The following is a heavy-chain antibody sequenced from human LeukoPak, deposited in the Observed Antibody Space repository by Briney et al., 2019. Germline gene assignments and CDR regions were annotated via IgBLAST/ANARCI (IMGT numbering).Heavy chain of an antibody. CDR2: ITSSRSTI. V-gene: IGHV3-48*01. CDR1: GFTFSSYS. D-gene: IGHD2-21*01. Sequence: GGSLRLSCAASGFTFSSYSMNWVRQAPGKGLEWISYITSSRSTIPYADSVKGRFTISRDNAKNSLYLQMTSLRAEDTAVYYCAKDPGRCGGDCSIYWGQGTLVTVSS. CDR3: AKDPGRCGGDCSIY. J-gene: IGHJ4*02.